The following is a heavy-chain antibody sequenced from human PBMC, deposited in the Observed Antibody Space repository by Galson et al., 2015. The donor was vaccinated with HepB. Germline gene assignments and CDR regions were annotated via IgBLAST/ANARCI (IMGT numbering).Heavy chain of an antibody. Sequence: CAISGDSVSSTSAAWNWIRQSPSRGLEWLGRTYYRSKWYNDYAVSVKSRITINPDTSKNQFSLQLNSVTPEDTAVYYCARDHADVDTAMGNWGQGTLVTVSS. J-gene: IGHJ4*02. CDR3: ARDHADVDTAMGN. CDR1: GDSVSSTSAA. V-gene: IGHV6-1*01. CDR2: TYYRSKWYN. D-gene: IGHD5-18*01.